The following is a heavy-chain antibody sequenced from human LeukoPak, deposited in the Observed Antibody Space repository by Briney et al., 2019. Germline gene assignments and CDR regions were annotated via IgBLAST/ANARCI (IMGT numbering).Heavy chain of an antibody. D-gene: IGHD6-6*01. CDR3: ARGGSRQSSSSDFDY. Sequence: KPSETLSLTCTVSGGSFSSYYWSWIRKPPEKPLEWIGYIYYTGSSNYNPSLKRRVTISVDTAKNKFSLRLSSVTAADTAVYYCARGGSRQSSSSDFDYWGQGIMVTVSS. J-gene: IGHJ4*02. CDR1: GGSFSSYY. V-gene: IGHV4-59*01. CDR2: IYYTGSS.